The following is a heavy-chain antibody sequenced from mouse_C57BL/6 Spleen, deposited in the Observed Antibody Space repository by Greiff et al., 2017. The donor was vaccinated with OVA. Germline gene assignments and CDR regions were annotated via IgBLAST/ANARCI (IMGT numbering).Heavy chain of an antibody. J-gene: IGHJ3*01. CDR1: GFTFSNYW. Sequence: EVQVVESGGGLVQPGGSMKLSCVASGFTFSNYWMNWVRQSPEKGLEWVAQIRLKSDNYATHYAESVQGRFTISRDDSKSSVYLQMNNVRAEDTGIYYCTGGSPFAYWGQGTLVTVSA. CDR3: TGGSPFAY. D-gene: IGHD1-1*01. CDR2: IRLKSDNYAT. V-gene: IGHV6-3*01.